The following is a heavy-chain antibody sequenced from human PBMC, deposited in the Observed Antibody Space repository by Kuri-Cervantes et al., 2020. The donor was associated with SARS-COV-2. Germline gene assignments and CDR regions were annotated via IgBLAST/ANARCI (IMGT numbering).Heavy chain of an antibody. Sequence: LSLTCAASGFTFSSHWMNWVRQAPGKGLEWVANIKQDGSEKNYVDSVKGRFTISRDNSKNTLYLQMNSLRAEDTAVYYCAKVDQLLYDYWGQGTLVTVSS. V-gene: IGHV3-7*03. J-gene: IGHJ4*02. CDR2: IKQDGSEK. CDR1: GFTFSSHW. CDR3: AKVDQLLYDY. D-gene: IGHD2-2*02.